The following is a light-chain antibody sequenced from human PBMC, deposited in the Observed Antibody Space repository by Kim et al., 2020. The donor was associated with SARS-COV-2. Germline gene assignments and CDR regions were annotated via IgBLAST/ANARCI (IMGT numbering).Light chain of an antibody. CDR3: ASWDDSLNGYV. CDR1: SSSVGGNS. CDR2: DNN. J-gene: IGLJ1*01. V-gene: IGLV1-44*01. Sequence: GQRVALSCSGSSSSVGGNSINWYQQFPGTAPKLLMYDNNQRPSVVPDRFSGSKSGTSASLAISGLQSEDEADYYCASWDDSLNGYVFGTGTKVTVL.